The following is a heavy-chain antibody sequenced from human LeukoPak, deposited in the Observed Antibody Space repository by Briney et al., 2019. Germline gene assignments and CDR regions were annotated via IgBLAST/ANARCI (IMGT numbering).Heavy chain of an antibody. V-gene: IGHV4-59*01. J-gene: IGHJ4*02. CDR3: AREAMPLGQPIDY. CDR2: ISDSGST. Sequence: PSETLSLTCTVSGGSINGYYWTWIRQPPGKGLEWIGYISDSGSTNYNPSLKSRVTMSVDSSNTEFSLRLSSVTAADTAVYYCAREAMPLGQPIDYWGQGTLVTVSS. CDR1: GGSINGYY. D-gene: IGHD2-2*01.